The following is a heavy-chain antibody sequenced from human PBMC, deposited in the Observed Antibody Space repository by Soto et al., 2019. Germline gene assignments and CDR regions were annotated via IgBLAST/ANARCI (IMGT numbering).Heavy chain of an antibody. V-gene: IGHV1-69*06. CDR3: ARDAPPGRFLEWLLPPRGMDV. Sequence: SVKVSCKASGGTFSSYAISWVRQAPGQGLEWMGGIIPIFGTANYAQKFQGRVTITADKSTSTAYMELSSLRSEDTAVYYCARDAPPGRFLEWLLPPRGMDVWGQGTTVTVSS. D-gene: IGHD3-3*01. CDR2: IIPIFGTA. J-gene: IGHJ6*02. CDR1: GGTFSSYA.